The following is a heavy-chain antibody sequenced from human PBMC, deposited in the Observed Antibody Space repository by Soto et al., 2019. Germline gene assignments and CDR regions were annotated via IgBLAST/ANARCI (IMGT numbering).Heavy chain of an antibody. Sequence: SETLSLTCAVYGGSFSGYGWSWIRQPPGKGLEWIGEINHSGSTNYNPSLKSRVTISVDTSKNQFSLKLSSVTAADTAVYYCARGSAAASKRAYYYYYYGMDVWGQGTTLTVSS. J-gene: IGHJ6*02. D-gene: IGHD6-13*01. V-gene: IGHV4-34*01. CDR1: GGSFSGYG. CDR3: ARGSAAASKRAYYYYYYGMDV. CDR2: INHSGST.